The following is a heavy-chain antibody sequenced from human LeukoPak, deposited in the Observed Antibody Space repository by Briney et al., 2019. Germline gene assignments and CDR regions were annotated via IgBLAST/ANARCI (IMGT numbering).Heavy chain of an antibody. V-gene: IGHV3-23*01. CDR2: SSGSGGST. Sequence: GGSLRLSCAASGFTFSSYAMSWVRQAPGKGLDWVSTSSGSGGSTYYADSVKGRFTISRDNSKNTLYLQMDSLRADDTAVYYCAKHAGSGSHRGRFDYWGQGTLVTVSS. D-gene: IGHD3-10*01. CDR3: AKHAGSGSHRGRFDY. J-gene: IGHJ4*02. CDR1: GFTFSSYA.